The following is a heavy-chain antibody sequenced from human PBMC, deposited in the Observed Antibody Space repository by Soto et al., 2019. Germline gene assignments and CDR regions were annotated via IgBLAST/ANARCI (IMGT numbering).Heavy chain of an antibody. D-gene: IGHD3-9*01. J-gene: IGHJ5*02. CDR2: IIPIFGTA. Sequence: GASVKVSCKASGGTFSSYAISWVRQAPGQGLEWMGGIIPIFGTANYAQKFQGRVTITADESTSTAYMELSSLRSEDTAVYYCARLPYRGYDILTAWGQGTLVTVSS. CDR3: ARLPYRGYDILTA. V-gene: IGHV1-69*13. CDR1: GGTFSSYA.